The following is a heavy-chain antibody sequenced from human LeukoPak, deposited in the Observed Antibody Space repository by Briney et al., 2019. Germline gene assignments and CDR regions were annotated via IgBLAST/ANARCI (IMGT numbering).Heavy chain of an antibody. V-gene: IGHV4-34*01. J-gene: IGHJ4*02. Sequence: SEALSLTCAVYGGSFSGYYWSWIRQPQGKGLEWIGEINHSGSTNYNPSLKSRVTISVDTSKNQFSLKLSSVTAADTAVYYCARGRCSSTSCYDYWGQGTLVTVSS. CDR3: ARGRCSSTSCYDY. CDR1: GGSFSGYY. CDR2: INHSGST. D-gene: IGHD2-2*01.